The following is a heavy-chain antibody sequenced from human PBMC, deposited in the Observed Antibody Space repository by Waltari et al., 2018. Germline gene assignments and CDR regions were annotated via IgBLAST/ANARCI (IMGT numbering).Heavy chain of an antibody. CDR1: GFTLSYLW. V-gene: IGHV3-7*01. Sequence: EVQLVESGGGLVQPGGSLRLSCAASGFTLSYLWMLWVRQAPGKGLEWVANIEEDGSVKYYADSVKGRFTISRDNAKNSLYLQMNSLRADDTAVYYCARDPGRLGSFIEYWGLGTLVTVS. CDR3: ARDPGRLGSFIEY. D-gene: IGHD3-10*01. J-gene: IGHJ4*02. CDR2: IEEDGSVK.